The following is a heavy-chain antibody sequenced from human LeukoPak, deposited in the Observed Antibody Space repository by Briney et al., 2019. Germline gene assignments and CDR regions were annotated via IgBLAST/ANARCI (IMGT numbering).Heavy chain of an antibody. Sequence: GRSLRLSCAASGFSFSNFGMHWVRQAPGKGLEWVAVISYEGRNMYCADSLKGRLTISRDNSKNTVYLEMNSLRDEDTAVYYCAKDKRGSSGWYDHWGQGTLVT. CDR1: GFSFSNFG. CDR3: AKDKRGSSGWYDH. D-gene: IGHD6-25*01. J-gene: IGHJ5*02. CDR2: ISYEGRNM. V-gene: IGHV3-30*18.